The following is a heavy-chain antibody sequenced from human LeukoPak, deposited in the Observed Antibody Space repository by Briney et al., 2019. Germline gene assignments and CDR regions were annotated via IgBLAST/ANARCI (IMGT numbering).Heavy chain of an antibody. J-gene: IGHJ4*02. D-gene: IGHD5-12*01. Sequence: ASVKVSCKASGYTFTGYYMHWVRQAPGQGLEWMGRINPNSGGTNYAQKFQGRVTMTRDTSISTAYMELSRLRSDDTAVYYCARVKRSGYDYSSGGFDYWGQGTLVTVSS. CDR3: ARVKRSGYDYSSGGFDY. V-gene: IGHV1-2*06. CDR1: GYTFTGYY. CDR2: INPNSGGT.